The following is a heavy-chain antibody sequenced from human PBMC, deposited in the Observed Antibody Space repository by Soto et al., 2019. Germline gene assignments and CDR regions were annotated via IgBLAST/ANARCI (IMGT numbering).Heavy chain of an antibody. J-gene: IGHJ6*02. Sequence: GGSLRLSCAASGFTFDGYAMHWVRQAPGKGLEWVSGISWNSGSIGYADSVKGRFTISRDNAKNSLYLQMNSLRAEDTALYYCAKDITMVRGTYENYYYYYGMDVWGQGTTVTVSS. CDR3: AKDITMVRGTYENYYYYYGMDV. D-gene: IGHD3-10*01. CDR2: ISWNSGSI. V-gene: IGHV3-9*01. CDR1: GFTFDGYA.